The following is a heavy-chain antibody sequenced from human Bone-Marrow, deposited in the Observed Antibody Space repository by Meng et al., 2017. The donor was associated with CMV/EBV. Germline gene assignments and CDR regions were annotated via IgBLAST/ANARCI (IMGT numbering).Heavy chain of an antibody. CDR2: ISYDGSNK. V-gene: IGHV3-30*04. D-gene: IGHD6-19*01. Sequence: GESLKISCAASGFTFSSYAMHWVRQAPGKGLEWVAVISYDGSNKYYADSVKGRFTISRDNSKNTLYLQMNSRRAEDTAVYYCARDMAVADYWGQGTLVTVSS. J-gene: IGHJ4*02. CDR3: ARDMAVADY. CDR1: GFTFSSYA.